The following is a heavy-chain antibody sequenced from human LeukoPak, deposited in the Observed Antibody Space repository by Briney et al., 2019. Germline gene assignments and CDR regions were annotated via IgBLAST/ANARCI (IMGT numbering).Heavy chain of an antibody. CDR3: ANWAPNIAVARSGDP. CDR2: ISGSGGST. CDR1: GGTFSSYA. J-gene: IGHJ5*02. D-gene: IGHD6-19*01. Sequence: SCKASGGTFSSYAMSWVRQAPGKGLEWVSAISGSGGSTYYADSVKGRFTISRDNSKNTPYLQMNSLRAEDTAVYYCANWAPNIAVARSGDPWGQGTLVTVSS. V-gene: IGHV3-23*01.